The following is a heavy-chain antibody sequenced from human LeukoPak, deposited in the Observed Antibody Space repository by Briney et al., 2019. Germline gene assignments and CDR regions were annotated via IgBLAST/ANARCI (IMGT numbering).Heavy chain of an antibody. J-gene: IGHJ4*02. CDR1: GFSFSSYG. CDR2: ISYDGSNK. V-gene: IGHV3-30*18. D-gene: IGHD5-12*01. CDR3: AKDLEATTRGFDY. Sequence: GGSLRLSCAGSGFSFSSYGMHWARQAPGKGLEGVAVISYDGSNKYYALSVKGRFTISRDNSKNTLYLQMSSLRAEDTAVYYCAKDLEATTRGFDYWGQGSRVTVSS.